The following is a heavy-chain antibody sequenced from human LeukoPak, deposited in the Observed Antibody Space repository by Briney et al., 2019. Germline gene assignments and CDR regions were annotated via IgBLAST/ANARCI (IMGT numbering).Heavy chain of an antibody. V-gene: IGHV3-23*01. D-gene: IGHD5-18*01. CDR2: ISGSGGST. J-gene: IGHJ6*02. CDR1: GFTLSSYA. CDR3: AKSAMVLYYYYGMDV. Sequence: GGSLRLSCAASGFTLSSYAMSWVRQAPGKGLEWVSAISGSGGSTYYADSVKGRFTISRDNSKNTLYLQMNSLRAEDTAVYYCAKSAMVLYYYYGMDVWGQGTTVTVSS.